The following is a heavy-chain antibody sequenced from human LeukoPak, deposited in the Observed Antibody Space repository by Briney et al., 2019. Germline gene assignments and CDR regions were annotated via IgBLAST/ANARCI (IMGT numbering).Heavy chain of an antibody. CDR1: GGSISSSSYY. V-gene: IGHV4-39*07. CDR3: ARDRLITFGGVMVNYFDF. Sequence: PSETLSLTCTVSGGSISSSSYYWGWIRQPPGKGLEWIGEINHSGSTNYNPSLKSRVTISVDTSKNQFSLKLSSVTAADTAVYYCARDRLITFGGVMVNYFDFWGQGTLVTVSS. J-gene: IGHJ4*02. D-gene: IGHD3-16*01. CDR2: INHSGST.